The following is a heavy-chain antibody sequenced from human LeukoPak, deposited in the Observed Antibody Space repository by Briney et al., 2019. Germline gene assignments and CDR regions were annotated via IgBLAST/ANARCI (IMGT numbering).Heavy chain of an antibody. J-gene: IGHJ4*02. D-gene: IGHD3-9*01. V-gene: IGHV1-69*02. CDR2: IIPILGIA. Sequence: GASVKVSCKASGGTFSSYTISWVRQAPGQGLEWMGRIIPILGIANYAQKFQGRVTITADKSTSTAYMELSSLRPEDTAVYYCAALRYFDWNLDYWGQGTLVTVSS. CDR3: AALRYFDWNLDY. CDR1: GGTFSSYT.